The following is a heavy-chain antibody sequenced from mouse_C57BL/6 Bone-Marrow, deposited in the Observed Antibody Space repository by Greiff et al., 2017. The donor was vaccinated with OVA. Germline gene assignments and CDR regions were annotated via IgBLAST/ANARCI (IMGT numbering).Heavy chain of an antibody. CDR1: GFSFNTYA. J-gene: IGHJ3*01. CDR3: VRHGGDYPWFAY. CDR2: IRSKSNNYAT. Sequence: EVQVVESGGGLVQPKGSLKLSCAASGFSFNTYAMNWVRQAPGKGLEWVARIRSKSNNYATYYADSVKDGFTISRDDSESMLYLQMNNLKTEDTAMYYCVRHGGDYPWFAYWGQGTLVTVSA. V-gene: IGHV10-1*01. D-gene: IGHD2-4*01.